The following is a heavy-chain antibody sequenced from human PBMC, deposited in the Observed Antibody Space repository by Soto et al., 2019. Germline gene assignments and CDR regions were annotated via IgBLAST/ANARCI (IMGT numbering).Heavy chain of an antibody. CDR2: TYYRSKWYN. J-gene: IGHJ6*02. Sequence: SQTLSLTCAISGDSVSSNSAAWNWIRQSPSRGIEWLGRTYYRSKWYNDYAVSVKSRITINPDTSKNQFSLQLNSVTPEDTAVYYCARDMVVVVVPAATVYGMDVWGQGTTVTVSS. V-gene: IGHV6-1*01. CDR3: ARDMVVVVVPAATVYGMDV. D-gene: IGHD2-2*01. CDR1: GDSVSSNSAA.